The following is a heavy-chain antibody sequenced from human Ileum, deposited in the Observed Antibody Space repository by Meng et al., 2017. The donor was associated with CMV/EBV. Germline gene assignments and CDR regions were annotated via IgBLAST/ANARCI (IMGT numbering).Heavy chain of an antibody. Sequence: VKLQGSGPGLVKPSQTLSLTCTVSGGSSSSGDYYWSWIREPPGKGLEWIGYINYRGTTYYNPSLKSRLTISVDTSNNQFSLILSSVTAADTALYYCARAISGHYYVPWGQGTLVTVSS. J-gene: IGHJ1*01. CDR1: GGSSSSGDYY. D-gene: IGHD3-22*01. CDR2: INYRGTT. V-gene: IGHV4-30-4*08. CDR3: ARAISGHYYVP.